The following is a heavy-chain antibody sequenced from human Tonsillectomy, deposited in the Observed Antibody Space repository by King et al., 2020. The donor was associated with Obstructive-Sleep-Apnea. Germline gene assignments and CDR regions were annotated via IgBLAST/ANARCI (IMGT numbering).Heavy chain of an antibody. V-gene: IGHV4-34*01. J-gene: IGHJ4*02. Sequence: VQLQQWGAGLLKPSETLSLTCAVYGGSFSGYYWSWIRQPPGKGLEWIGEINHSVSTNCNPSLKSRVTISVDTPKNQCSLKLSSVTAADTAVYYCARGRYGDYVKHYFDYWGRGTLVTVSS. D-gene: IGHD4-17*01. CDR1: GGSFSGYY. CDR3: ARGRYGDYVKHYFDY. CDR2: INHSVST.